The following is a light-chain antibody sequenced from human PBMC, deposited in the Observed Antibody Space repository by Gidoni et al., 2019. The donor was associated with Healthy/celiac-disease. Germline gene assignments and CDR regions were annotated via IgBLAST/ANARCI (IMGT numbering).Light chain of an antibody. V-gene: IGKV3-20*01. CDR3: QRYGSSPPFT. CDR1: QSVSSSY. J-gene: IGKJ3*01. Sequence: ELVLTQSPGTLSLSPGERATLSCRASQSVSSSYLAWYQQKPGKAPRLLIYGASSRATGIPDRFSGSGSGTDFTLSISGVEPEDIAVYYCQRYGSSPPFTFGPXTKVDIK. CDR2: GAS.